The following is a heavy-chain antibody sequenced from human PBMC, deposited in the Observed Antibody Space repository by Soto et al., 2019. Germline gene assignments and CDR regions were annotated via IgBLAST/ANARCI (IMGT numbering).Heavy chain of an antibody. D-gene: IGHD6-25*01. CDR3: ARDPIGSGYYGS. CDR1: GDTFSTYT. CDR2: IIPLFGLT. V-gene: IGHV1-69*02. Sequence: QVQLVQSGAEVKKPGSSVKVSCKASGDTFSTYTITWVRQAPGQGLEWMGRIIPLFGLTNYAQKFQDRVTITADKSTSTAYMALSSLTSEDSAVYYCARDPIGSGYYGSWGQGTLLTVSS. J-gene: IGHJ4*02.